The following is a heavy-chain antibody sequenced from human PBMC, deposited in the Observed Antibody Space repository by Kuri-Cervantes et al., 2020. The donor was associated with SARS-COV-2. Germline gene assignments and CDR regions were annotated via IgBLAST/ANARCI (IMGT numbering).Heavy chain of an antibody. D-gene: IGHD6-19*01. J-gene: IGHJ4*02. V-gene: IGHV1-46*01. CDR1: GYTFTSYY. CDR3: ASDGVSGSLSLDF. Sequence: ASVKVSCKASGYTFTSYYMHWVRQAPGQGLEWMGIINPSGGSTSYAQKFRGRVTITADTSMATAYLELSGLKSEDTALYYCASDGVSGSLSLDFWGQGTLVTVSS. CDR2: INPSGGST.